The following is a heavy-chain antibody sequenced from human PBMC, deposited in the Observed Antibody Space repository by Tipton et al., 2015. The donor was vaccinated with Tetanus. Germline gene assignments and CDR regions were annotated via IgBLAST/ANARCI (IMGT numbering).Heavy chain of an antibody. D-gene: IGHD5-18*01. CDR1: GIPFSSFA. Sequence: SLRLSCAPSGIPFSSFAMHWVRQAPGKGLEWVPFIAHDGHYKYEVESVKGRFTITRDNSGITLFLQMNSLRSEHTAVYYCAREFSFGLLIRVDHWGPGTLVTVSS. J-gene: IGHJ4*02. CDR2: IAHDGHYK. CDR3: AREFSFGLLIRVDH. V-gene: IGHV3-30-3*01.